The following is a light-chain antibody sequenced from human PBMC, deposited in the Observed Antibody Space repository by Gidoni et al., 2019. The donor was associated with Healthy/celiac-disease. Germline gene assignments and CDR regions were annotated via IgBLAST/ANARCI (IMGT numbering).Light chain of an antibody. CDR2: GAS. V-gene: IGKV3-20*01. J-gene: IGKJ4*01. Sequence: EIVLTQSPGTPPLSPGERATLSCRASQCVSSSYLAWYQQKPGQATSLLIYGASSRATGIPDRFSGGGFGTDFTLTISRLEPEDFAVYYCQQYGSSPKLTFGGGTKVEIK. CDR1: QCVSSSY. CDR3: QQYGSSPKLT.